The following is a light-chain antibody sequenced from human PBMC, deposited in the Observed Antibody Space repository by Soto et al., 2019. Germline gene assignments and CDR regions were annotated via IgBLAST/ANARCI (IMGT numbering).Light chain of an antibody. V-gene: IGKV3-11*01. CDR3: QQRSNWPPEIT. Sequence: EIVLTQSPATLXLSPGERATXXXXASQXVSXYLAWYQQKPGQAPRLLIYDASNRATGIPARFSGSGSGTDFTLTISSLEPEDFAVYYCQQRSNWPPEITFGQGTRLEIK. CDR2: DAS. CDR1: QXVSXY. J-gene: IGKJ5*01.